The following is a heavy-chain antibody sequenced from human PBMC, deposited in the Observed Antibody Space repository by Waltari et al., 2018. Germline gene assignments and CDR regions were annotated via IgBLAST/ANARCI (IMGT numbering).Heavy chain of an antibody. V-gene: IGHV4-38-2*02. Sequence: QVQLQESGPGLVKPSETLSLTCAVSGYSISSGYYWGWIRQPPGKGLEWIGSIYHSGSTYDNPSLKSRVTISVDTSKNQFSLKLSSVTAADTAVYYCARDLTVTTRGPHYYKDVWGKGTTVTVSS. CDR3: ARDLTVTTRGPHYYKDV. D-gene: IGHD4-4*01. CDR2: IYHSGST. J-gene: IGHJ6*03. CDR1: GYSISSGYY.